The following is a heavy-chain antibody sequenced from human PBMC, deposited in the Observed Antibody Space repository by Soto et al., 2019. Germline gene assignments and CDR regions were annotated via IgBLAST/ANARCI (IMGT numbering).Heavy chain of an antibody. V-gene: IGHV3-33*01. Sequence: PGGSLRLSCAASGFTFSSYGMHWVRQAPGKGLEWVAVIWYDGSNKYYADSVKGRFTISRDNSKSTLYLQMNSLRAEDTAVYYCARGHRVTTDFDYWGQGTLVTVSS. CDR2: IWYDGSNK. CDR1: GFTFSSYG. D-gene: IGHD4-17*01. CDR3: ARGHRVTTDFDY. J-gene: IGHJ4*02.